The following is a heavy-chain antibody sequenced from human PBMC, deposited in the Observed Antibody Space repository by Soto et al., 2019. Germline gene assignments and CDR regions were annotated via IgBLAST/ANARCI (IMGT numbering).Heavy chain of an antibody. Sequence: QITLKESGPTLVKPTQTLTLTCSFSGFSLSTRGVGVGWIRQPPGKALEWLAVIYWDDSKHYSPSLKNRLTINKDTSKNHVVLTMTNMDPVDTATYYCAHQGYGDYPIDYWGQGTLVTVSS. CDR3: AHQGYGDYPIDY. CDR2: IYWDDSK. D-gene: IGHD4-17*01. CDR1: GFSLSTRGVG. V-gene: IGHV2-5*02. J-gene: IGHJ4*02.